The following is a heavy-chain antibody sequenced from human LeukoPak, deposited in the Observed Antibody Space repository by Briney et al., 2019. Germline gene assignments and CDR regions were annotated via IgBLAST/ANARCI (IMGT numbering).Heavy chain of an antibody. CDR2: IYTSGCT. CDR3: ARLAAYYYYMDV. Sequence: PSETLSLTCTVSGGSISSYYWSWIRQPPGKGLEWIGYIYTSGCTNYNPSLKSRVTISVDTSKNQFSLKLSSVTAADTAVYYCARLAAYYYYMDVWGKGTTVTVSS. CDR1: GGSISSYY. V-gene: IGHV4-4*09. D-gene: IGHD6-13*01. J-gene: IGHJ6*03.